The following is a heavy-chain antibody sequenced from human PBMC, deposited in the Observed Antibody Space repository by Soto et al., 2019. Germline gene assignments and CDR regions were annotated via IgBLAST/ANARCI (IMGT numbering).Heavy chain of an antibody. Sequence: PSETLSLTCTVSGGSISSYYWSWIRQPPGKGLEWIGYIYYSGSTNYNPSLKSRVTISVDQSNNQFSLKLSSLTAGATAVYSFARDLNFAHWGQGTLVTVSS. CDR2: IYYSGST. V-gene: IGHV4-59*01. CDR1: GGSISSYY. CDR3: ARDLNFAH. J-gene: IGHJ4*02.